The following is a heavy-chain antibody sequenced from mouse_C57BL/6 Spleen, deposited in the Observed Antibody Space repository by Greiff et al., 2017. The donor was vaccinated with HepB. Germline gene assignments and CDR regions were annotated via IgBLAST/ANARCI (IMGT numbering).Heavy chain of an antibody. D-gene: IGHD3-3*01. CDR1: GYAFSSSW. CDR2: IYPGDGDT. Sequence: QVQLQQSGPELVKPGASVKISCKASGYAFSSSWMNWVKQRPGKGLEWIGRIYPGDGDTNYNGKFKGKATLTADKSSSTAYMQLSSLTSEDSAVYFCARWGWENYFDYWGQGTTLTVSS. J-gene: IGHJ2*01. CDR3: ARWGWENYFDY. V-gene: IGHV1-82*01.